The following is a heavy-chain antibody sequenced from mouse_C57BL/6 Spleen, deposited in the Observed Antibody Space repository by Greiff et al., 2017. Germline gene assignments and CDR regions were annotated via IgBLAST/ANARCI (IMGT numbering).Heavy chain of an antibody. CDR3: ARSGLGAMDY. CDR1: GYTFTSYW. D-gene: IGHD3-1*01. J-gene: IGHJ4*01. V-gene: IGHV1-64*01. CDR2: IHPNSGST. Sequence: QVQLQQPGAELVKPGASVKLSCKASGYTFTSYWMHWVKQRPGQGLEWIGMIHPNSGSTNYNAKFKSKATLTVDKSSSTAYMQLSSLTSEDSAVYYCARSGLGAMDYWGQGTSVTVSS.